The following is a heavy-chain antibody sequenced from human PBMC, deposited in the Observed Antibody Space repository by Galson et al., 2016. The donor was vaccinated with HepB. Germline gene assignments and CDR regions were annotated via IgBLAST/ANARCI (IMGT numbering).Heavy chain of an antibody. Sequence: PALVKPTQTLTLTCTFSGFSLSTSGVAVGWIRQPPGKALEWLALIYWDDDKRFSPSLRSRLTITKDTSKNQVVLTMTNVDPVDTGTYYCARGSGWLLDRWGQGTLVTVSS. CDR2: IYWDDDK. J-gene: IGHJ5*02. V-gene: IGHV2-5*02. D-gene: IGHD6-19*01. CDR3: ARGSGWLLDR. CDR1: GFSLSTSGVA.